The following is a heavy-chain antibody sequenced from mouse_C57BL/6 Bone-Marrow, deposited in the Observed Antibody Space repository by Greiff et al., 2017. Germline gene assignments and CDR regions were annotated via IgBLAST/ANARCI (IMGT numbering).Heavy chain of an antibody. J-gene: IGHJ2*01. Sequence: VKLQQPGAELVKPGASVKVSCKASGYTFTSYWMHWVKQRPGQGLEWIGRIHPSDSDTNYTQKFKGKATMTVDKSSSTAYLQLSSLTSEDSAVYYCARDLRFDYWGQGTTLTVSS. CDR1: GYTFTSYW. V-gene: IGHV1-74*01. CDR3: ARDLRFDY. CDR2: IHPSDSDT.